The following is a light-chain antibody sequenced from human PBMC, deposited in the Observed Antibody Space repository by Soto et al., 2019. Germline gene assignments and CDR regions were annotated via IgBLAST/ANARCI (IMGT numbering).Light chain of an antibody. V-gene: IGLV2-23*01. CDR1: SSNVGSYNL. CDR2: EGS. Sequence: QSALTQPASVSGSPGQSITISCSETSSNVGSYNLVSWYQQHPGKAPKLMIYEGSKRPSGVSNRFSGSKSGNTASLRISGLQAEDEADYYCCSYAGSSTVVFGGGTKLTVL. CDR3: CSYAGSSTVV. J-gene: IGLJ2*01.